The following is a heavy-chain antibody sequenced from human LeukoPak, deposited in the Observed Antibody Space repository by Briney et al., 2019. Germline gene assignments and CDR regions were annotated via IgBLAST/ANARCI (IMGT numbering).Heavy chain of an antibody. CDR1: GFTFSIAW. CDR3: AAVGEWLSNAFNT. J-gene: IGHJ3*02. CDR2: IKSRGDGETR. D-gene: IGHD3-3*01. V-gene: IGHV3-15*01. Sequence: RGSLRLSCAASGFTFSIAWMSWVRQAPGKGLEWVGRIKSRGDGETRDYAAPVKDRFIISRDDSKNTLYLQMNSLRTEDTAIYYCAAVGEWLSNAFNTWGQGTLVTVSA.